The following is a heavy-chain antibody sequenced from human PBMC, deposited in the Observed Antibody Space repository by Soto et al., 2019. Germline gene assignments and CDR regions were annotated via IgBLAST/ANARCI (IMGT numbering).Heavy chain of an antibody. D-gene: IGHD2-15*01. CDR3: ARGAVCSGGSCYGYNWFDP. Sequence: QVQLGQSGAEVKKPGASVKVSCMASGYTFTGYYMHWVRQAPGQGLEWMGWINPNSGGTNYAQKFQGWVTMTRDTSISTAYMELSRLRSDDTAVYYCARGAVCSGGSCYGYNWFDPWGQGTLVTVSS. CDR1: GYTFTGYY. J-gene: IGHJ5*02. V-gene: IGHV1-2*04. CDR2: INPNSGGT.